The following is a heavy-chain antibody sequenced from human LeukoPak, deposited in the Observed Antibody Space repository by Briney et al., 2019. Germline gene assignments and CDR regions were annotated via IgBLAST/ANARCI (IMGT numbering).Heavy chain of an antibody. CDR3: ARDKRRLLAARPFGAFDI. CDR2: INPNSGGT. D-gene: IGHD6-6*01. J-gene: IGHJ3*02. CDR1: GYTFTGYY. Sequence: GASVKVSCKASGYTFTGYYMHWVRQAPGQGLEWMGWINPNSGGTNYAQKFQGRVTMTRDTSISTAYMELSSLRSEDTAVYYCARDKRRLLAARPFGAFDIWGQGTMVTVSS. V-gene: IGHV1-2*02.